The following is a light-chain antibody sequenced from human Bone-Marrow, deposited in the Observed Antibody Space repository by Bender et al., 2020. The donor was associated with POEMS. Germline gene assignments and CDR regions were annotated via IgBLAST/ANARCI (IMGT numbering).Light chain of an antibody. CDR1: SSDVGDSNY. CDR2: DVN. CDR3: SSFTSSSIRV. Sequence: QSALTQPASVSGSPGQSITISCTGTSSDVGDSNYVSWYQQYPGKAPKLMIYDVNNRPSGVSNRFSGSKSANTASLTITGLQAEDEADYYCSSFTSSSIRVFGTGTKVTVL. V-gene: IGLV2-14*03. J-gene: IGLJ1*01.